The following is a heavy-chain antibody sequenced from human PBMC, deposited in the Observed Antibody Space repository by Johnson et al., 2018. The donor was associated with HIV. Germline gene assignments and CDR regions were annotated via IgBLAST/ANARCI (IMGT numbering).Heavy chain of an antibody. CDR1: GFTVSANY. D-gene: IGHD6-13*01. CDR3: ATQNYPTEGSSWVGGAFDI. CDR2: IYSGGST. Sequence: VQLVESGGGVVQPGGSLRLSCVASGFTVSANYMTWVRQAPGKGLEWVSVIYSGGSTYYADSVKGRFTISRDNSKNTLYLQMGSLRAEDMAVYYCATQNYPTEGSSWVGGAFDIWGQGTMVTVSS. V-gene: IGHV3-66*02. J-gene: IGHJ3*02.